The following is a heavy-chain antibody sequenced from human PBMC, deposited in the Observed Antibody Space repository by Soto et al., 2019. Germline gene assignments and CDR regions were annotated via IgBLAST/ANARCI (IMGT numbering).Heavy chain of an antibody. V-gene: IGHV1-2*02. CDR2: INPNSGGT. CDR3: ARDQTKAPYCDFWSGYYSRDSHYYYGMDV. D-gene: IGHD3-3*01. CDR1: GYTFTGYY. J-gene: IGHJ6*02. Sequence: ASVKVSCKASGYTFTGYYMHWVRQAPGQGLEWMGWINPNSGGTNYAQKFQGRVTMTRDTSISTAYMELSRLRSDDTAVYYCARDQTKAPYCDFWSGYYSRDSHYYYGMDVWGQGTTVTVSS.